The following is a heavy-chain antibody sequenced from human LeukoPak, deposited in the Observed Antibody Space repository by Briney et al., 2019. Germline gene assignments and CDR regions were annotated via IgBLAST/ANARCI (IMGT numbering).Heavy chain of an antibody. CDR1: GFTFSSYA. J-gene: IGHJ6*02. D-gene: IGHD2/OR15-2a*01. Sequence: GGSLRLSCAASGFTFSSYAMSWVRQAPGKGLEWVSAISGSGGSTYYADSVKGRFTISRDNSKNTLYLQMNSLRAEDTAVYYCAKAFYGQVYYYYGMDVWGQGTTVTVSS. CDR3: AKAFYGQVYYYYGMDV. V-gene: IGHV3-23*01. CDR2: ISGSGGST.